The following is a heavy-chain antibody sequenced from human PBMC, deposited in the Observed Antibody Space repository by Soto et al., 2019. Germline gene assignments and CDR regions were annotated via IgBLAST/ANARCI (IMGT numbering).Heavy chain of an antibody. CDR1: GFTFSSYS. J-gene: IGHJ5*02. V-gene: IGHV3-21*01. CDR3: ARDVNGGFCGA. Sequence: EVQLVESGGGLVKPGGSLRLSCAASGFTFSSYSMNWVRQAPGKGLEWVSTISSRNNDMYYVDSVKGRVTISRDNARNSVYPQMNSLRADDTAVYYCARDVNGGFCGAWGQGTLVTVSS. CDR2: ISSRNNDM. D-gene: IGHD2-21*01.